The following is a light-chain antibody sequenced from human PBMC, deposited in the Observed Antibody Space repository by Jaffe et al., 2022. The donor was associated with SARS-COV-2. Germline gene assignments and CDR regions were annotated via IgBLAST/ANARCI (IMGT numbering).Light chain of an antibody. CDR3: QHRSSWPLT. J-gene: IGKJ4*01. V-gene: IGKV3-11*01. CDR2: DAS. CDR1: QNVRTY. Sequence: EIVLTQSPATLSLSPGERATLSCRASQNVRTYVAWYQQKPGQAPRLLIDDASNRATGIPARFSGSGSGTDFALTISSLEPEDFAVYYCQHRSSWPLTFGGGTRVEIK.